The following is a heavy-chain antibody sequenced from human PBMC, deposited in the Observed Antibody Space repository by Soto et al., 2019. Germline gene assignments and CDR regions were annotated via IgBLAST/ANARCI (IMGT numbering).Heavy chain of an antibody. CDR2: ISVSGGTT. D-gene: IGHD6-13*01. Sequence: GGSLRLSCAASTFIFTNYAISWVRQATGEGLEWVSAISVSGGTTYYAESVKGRFSISRDNSKNTLYLQLNSLRVEDTAIYYCATISDRGIAAALDFWGQGTLVTVSS. V-gene: IGHV3-23*01. CDR3: ATISDRGIAAALDF. J-gene: IGHJ4*02. CDR1: TFIFTNYA.